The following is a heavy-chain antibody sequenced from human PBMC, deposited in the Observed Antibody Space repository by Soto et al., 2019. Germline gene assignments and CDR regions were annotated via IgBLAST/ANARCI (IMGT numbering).Heavy chain of an antibody. V-gene: IGHV1-69*01. CDR1: GDTFGRNA. CDR2: IIPMFPTT. D-gene: IGHD2-21*01. Sequence: QVQLVQSGAEVKRPGSSVRVSCTASGDTFGRNAIHWVRQAPGQGLEWMGGIIPMFPTTNYAQKFKGRLTIYADESTGTAYMEMTSLTSEDTAVYYCTKDGDSADYGYWGQGTLVTVSS. J-gene: IGHJ4*02. CDR3: TKDGDSADYGY.